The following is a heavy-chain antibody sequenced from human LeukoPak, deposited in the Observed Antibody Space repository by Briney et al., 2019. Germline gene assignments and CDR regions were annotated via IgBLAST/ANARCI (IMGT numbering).Heavy chain of an antibody. CDR3: ARGYGDILTGTLREIDY. J-gene: IGHJ4*02. D-gene: IGHD3-9*01. Sequence: ASVKVSCKTSGYTFINYYIHWVRRAPGQGLEWMGIINPNGGSTTYAQNFQERVVMTRDTSTSTAYMELSALRSEDTAVYYCARGYGDILTGTLREIDYWGQGTLVTVSS. CDR1: GYTFINYY. V-gene: IGHV1-46*01. CDR2: INPNGGST.